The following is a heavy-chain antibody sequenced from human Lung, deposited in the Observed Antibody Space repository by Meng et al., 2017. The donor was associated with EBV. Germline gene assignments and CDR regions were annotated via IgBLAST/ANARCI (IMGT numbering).Heavy chain of an antibody. Sequence: VPRGGSGGGLFEPGGSLRLSCAPSGFSVSIYYLAWARQAPGKGLEWVSFIYSGGSTFYADSVKGRFTISEDNSRNTLYLQMNSLSADDTAVYYCATWTSRAGAFDLWGQGTMVTVSS. D-gene: IGHD3/OR15-3a*01. CDR2: IYSGGST. V-gene: IGHV3-53*01. CDR3: ATWTSRAGAFDL. J-gene: IGHJ3*01. CDR1: GFSVSIYY.